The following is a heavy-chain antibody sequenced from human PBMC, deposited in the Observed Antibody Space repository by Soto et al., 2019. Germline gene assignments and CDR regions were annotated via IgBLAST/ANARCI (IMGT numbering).Heavy chain of an antibody. CDR2: ISSSSSYI. CDR1: GFTFVSYS. D-gene: IGHD6-19*01. Sequence: WGSLRLSCAASGFTFVSYSMNFFRHSPCKGLEWVSSISSSSSYIYYADSVKGRFTISRDNAKNSLYLQMNSLRAEDTAVYYCAREPRDQSSGWYFDYWGQGTLVTVSS. CDR3: AREPRDQSSGWYFDY. J-gene: IGHJ4*02. V-gene: IGHV3-21*01.